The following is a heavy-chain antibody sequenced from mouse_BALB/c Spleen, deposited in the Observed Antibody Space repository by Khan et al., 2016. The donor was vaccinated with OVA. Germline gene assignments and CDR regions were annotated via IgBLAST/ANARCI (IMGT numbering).Heavy chain of an antibody. CDR1: GLSLTNYG. Sequence: QVQLQQPGPGLVAPSQSLSIRCTVSGLSLTNYGVSWVRQPPGKGLEWLGVICGDGSTNYHSVLKSRLSISKDNSKSQVFVKLNSLQTDDTATYYCAIIYYGYDWFAYWGQGTLVTVSA. V-gene: IGHV2-3*01. D-gene: IGHD2-2*01. CDR3: AIIYYGYDWFAY. CDR2: ICGDGST. J-gene: IGHJ3*01.